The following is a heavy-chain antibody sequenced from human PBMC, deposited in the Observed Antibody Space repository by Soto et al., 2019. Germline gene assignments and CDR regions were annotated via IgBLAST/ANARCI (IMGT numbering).Heavy chain of an antibody. D-gene: IGHD5-18*01. CDR3: ARGLVGYSYGLDY. J-gene: IGHJ4*02. CDR1: GVTFSSYA. CDR2: IIPIFGTA. Sequence: SVKVSCKASGVTFSSYAISWVRQAPGQGLEWMGGIIPIFGTANYAQKFQGRVTITADKSTSTAYMELSSLRSEDTAVYYCARGLVGYSYGLDYWGQGTLVTVSS. V-gene: IGHV1-69*06.